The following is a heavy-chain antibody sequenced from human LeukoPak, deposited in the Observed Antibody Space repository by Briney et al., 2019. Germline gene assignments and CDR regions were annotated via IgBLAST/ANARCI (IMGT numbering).Heavy chain of an antibody. J-gene: IGHJ6*03. CDR1: GGSIGIYY. CDR2: IFTSGIA. CDR3: TREISGTYYNPLGYMDV. Sequence: SETLSLTCTVSGGSIGIYYWNWIRQPAGKGLEWIGRIFTSGIANYNPSLKSRVTMSVDTSKNQFSLNLSSVTAADTAVYYCTREISGTYYNPLGYMDVWGKGTTVTVSS. D-gene: IGHD3-10*01. V-gene: IGHV4-4*07.